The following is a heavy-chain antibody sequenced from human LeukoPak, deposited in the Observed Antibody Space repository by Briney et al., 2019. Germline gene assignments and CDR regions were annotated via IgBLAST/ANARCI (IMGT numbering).Heavy chain of an antibody. J-gene: IGHJ4*02. D-gene: IGHD3-22*01. CDR1: GYIFTSYD. V-gene: IGHV1-8*01. CDR3: ARARTNPNYYDSSGSVDY. Sequence: ASVKVSCKASGYIFTSYDINWVRQATGQGLEWMGWMHPDSGNTGYAQKFQGRVTMTRDTSIDTAYMELSSLTSEDTAVYYCARARTNPNYYDSSGSVDYWGQGTLVTVSS. CDR2: MHPDSGNT.